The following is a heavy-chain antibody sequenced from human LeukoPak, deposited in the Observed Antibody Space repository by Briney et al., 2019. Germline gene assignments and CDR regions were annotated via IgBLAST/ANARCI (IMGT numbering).Heavy chain of an antibody. J-gene: IGHJ4*02. CDR1: GFTFSSYG. CDR3: AKTPYYDILTGYYPDY. CDR2: ISGSGGST. V-gene: IGHV3-23*01. Sequence: GGSLSLPWQASGFTFSSYGMSWFRQAPGKGLEWVPAISGSGGSTYYADSVKGRFTISRDNSKNTLYLQMNSLRAEDTAVYYCAKTPYYDILTGYYPDYWGQGTLVTVSS. D-gene: IGHD3-9*01.